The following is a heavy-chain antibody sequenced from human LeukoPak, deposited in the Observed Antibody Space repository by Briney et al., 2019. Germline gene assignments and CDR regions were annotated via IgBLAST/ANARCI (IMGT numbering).Heavy chain of an antibody. D-gene: IGHD6-19*01. CDR1: GGSVSSGNYC. V-gene: IGHV4-61*01. CDR2: IYYTGTT. Sequence: SETLSLTCTVSGGSVSSGNYCWTWVRQPPGKALEWIGYIYYTGTTNYNPSLKSRVIISVDTSKNQFSLNLSSVTAADTAVYYCARGVAVAGTLPSDYWGQGSLVTVSS. J-gene: IGHJ4*02. CDR3: ARGVAVAGTLPSDY.